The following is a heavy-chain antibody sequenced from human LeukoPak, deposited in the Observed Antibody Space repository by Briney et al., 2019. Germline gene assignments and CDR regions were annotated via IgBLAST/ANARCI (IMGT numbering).Heavy chain of an antibody. Sequence: SETLSLTCTVSGGSIGPNYCSWIRQPPGKGLEWIGYIYYSGSTNYNPSLKSRVTISVDTSKNQFSLKLSSVTAADTAVYYCARDFVTMVRGAIRYFDYWGQGTLVTVSS. V-gene: IGHV4-59*01. D-gene: IGHD3-10*01. CDR3: ARDFVTMVRGAIRYFDY. CDR2: IYYSGST. CDR1: GGSIGPNY. J-gene: IGHJ4*02.